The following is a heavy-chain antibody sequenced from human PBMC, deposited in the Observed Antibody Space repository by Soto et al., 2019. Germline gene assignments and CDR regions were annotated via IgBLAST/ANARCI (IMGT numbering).Heavy chain of an antibody. CDR1: GGSISSYY. Sequence: QVQLQESGPGLVKPSETLSLTCTVSGGSISSYYWSWIRQPPGKGLEWIGYIYYSGRTNYNPSLKGRVTISVDTSKNQFSLKLSSVTAADTAVYYCALAAAGTGLFDYWGQGTLVTVSS. D-gene: IGHD6-13*01. CDR2: IYYSGRT. CDR3: ALAAAGTGLFDY. V-gene: IGHV4-59*01. J-gene: IGHJ4*02.